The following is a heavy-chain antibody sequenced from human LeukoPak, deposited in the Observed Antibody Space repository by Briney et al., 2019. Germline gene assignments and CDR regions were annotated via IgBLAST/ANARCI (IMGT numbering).Heavy chain of an antibody. CDR3: ARHSFGGYDYGNNYYYYGMDV. V-gene: IGHV1-18*01. Sequence: ASVKVSCKASGYTFTSYGISWVRQAPGQGLEWMGWISAYNGNTNYAQKLQGRVTMTTDTSTGTAYMELRSLRSDDTAVYYCARHSFGGYDYGNNYYYYGMDVWGQGTTVTVSS. CDR1: GYTFTSYG. J-gene: IGHJ6*02. D-gene: IGHD5-12*01. CDR2: ISAYNGNT.